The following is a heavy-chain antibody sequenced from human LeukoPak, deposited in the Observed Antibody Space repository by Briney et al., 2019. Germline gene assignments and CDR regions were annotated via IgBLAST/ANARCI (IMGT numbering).Heavy chain of an antibody. J-gene: IGHJ3*02. CDR3: ARVGDGYSGGFDAFDI. V-gene: IGHV4-59*11. Sequence: SETLSLTCAVSGDSIGSHYWSWIRQPPGKGLEWIGYMYYTGTTNYNPSLKSRVTISVDTSKNQFSLKLSSVTAADTAVYYCARVGDGYSGGFDAFDIWGQGTMVTVSS. CDR1: GDSIGSHY. D-gene: IGHD1-26*01. CDR2: MYYTGTT.